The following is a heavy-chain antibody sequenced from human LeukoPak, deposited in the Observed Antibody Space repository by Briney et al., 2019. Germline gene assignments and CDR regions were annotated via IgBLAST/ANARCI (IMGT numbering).Heavy chain of an antibody. CDR2: ISYDGSNK. Sequence: GRSLRLSCAASGFTFSSYAMHWVRQAPGKGLEWVAVISYDGSNKYYADSVKGRFTISRDNSKNTLYLQMNSLRAEDTAVYYCAGGFGYWGQGTLVTVSS. J-gene: IGHJ4*02. CDR1: GFTFSSYA. V-gene: IGHV3-30-3*01. CDR3: AGGFGY.